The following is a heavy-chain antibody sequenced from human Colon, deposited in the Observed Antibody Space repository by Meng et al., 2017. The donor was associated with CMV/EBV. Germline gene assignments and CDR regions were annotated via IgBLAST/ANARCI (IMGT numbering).Heavy chain of an antibody. J-gene: IGHJ4*02. CDR3: ARDRGSGSQPFDC. CDR2: IYYSGST. D-gene: IGHD1-26*01. Sequence: SETLSLTCTVSGGSISSSSYYWGWIRQPPGKGLEWIGSIYYSGSTYYNPSLKSRVTISVDTSKNQFSLKLSSVTAADTAVYYCARDRGSGSQPFDCWGQGTLVTVSS. CDR1: GGSISSSSYY. V-gene: IGHV4-39*07.